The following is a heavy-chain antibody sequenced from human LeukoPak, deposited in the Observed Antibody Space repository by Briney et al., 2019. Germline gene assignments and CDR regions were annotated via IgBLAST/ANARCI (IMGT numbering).Heavy chain of an antibody. J-gene: IGHJ4*02. CDR2: INPSGGST. CDR3: ARGSITMVRGFVDY. CDR1: GYTFTSYY. Sequence: ASVKVSCKASGYTFTSYYMHWVRQAPGQGLEWMGIINPSGGSTSYAQKFQGRVTMTRDTSISTAYMELSRLRSDDTAVYYCARGSITMVRGFVDYWGQGTLVTVSS. V-gene: IGHV1-46*01. D-gene: IGHD3-10*01.